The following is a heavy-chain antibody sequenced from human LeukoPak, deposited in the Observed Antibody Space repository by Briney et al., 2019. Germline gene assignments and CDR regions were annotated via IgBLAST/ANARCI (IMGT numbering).Heavy chain of an antibody. CDR3: ARAGLGLSFDY. CDR1: GFTFSSYG. D-gene: IGHD3-16*01. V-gene: IGHV3-30*03. CDR2: ISYDGSNK. J-gene: IGHJ4*02. Sequence: GGSLRLSCAASGFTFSSYGMHWVRQAPGKGLEWVAVISYDGSNKYYADSVKGRFTISRDNSKNTVYLQMNSLRAEDTAVYYCARAGLGLSFDYWGQGTLVTVSS.